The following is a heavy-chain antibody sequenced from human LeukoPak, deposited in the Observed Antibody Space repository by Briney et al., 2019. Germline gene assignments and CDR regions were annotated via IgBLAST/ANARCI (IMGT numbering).Heavy chain of an antibody. V-gene: IGHV1-46*01. CDR2: ISPSGAST. J-gene: IGHJ6*03. D-gene: IGHD2-2*03. Sequence: ASVKVSCKASGYSFTSHYMHWVRQAPGQGLEWMGIISPSGASTSYAQKFQGRVTMTTDTSTSTAYMELRSLRSDDTAVYYCARDGYCSSTSCSYYYYYYYMDVWGKGTTVTISS. CDR3: ARDGYCSSTSCSYYYYYYYMDV. CDR1: GYSFTSHY.